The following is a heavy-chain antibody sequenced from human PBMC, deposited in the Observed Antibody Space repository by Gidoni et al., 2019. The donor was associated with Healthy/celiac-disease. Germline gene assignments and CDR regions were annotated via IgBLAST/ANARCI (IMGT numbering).Heavy chain of an antibody. CDR2: ISSSSSYI. CDR3: AREPSITTCFDY. J-gene: IGHJ4*02. Sequence: EVQRVESGGGLVKPGGSLRLSCAASGFTFSSYSMNWVRQGPGKGLEWVSSISSSSSYIYYADSVKGRFTISRDNAKNSLYLQMNSLRAEDTAVYYCAREPSITTCFDYWGQGTLVTVSS. D-gene: IGHD3-3*01. V-gene: IGHV3-21*01. CDR1: GFTFSSYS.